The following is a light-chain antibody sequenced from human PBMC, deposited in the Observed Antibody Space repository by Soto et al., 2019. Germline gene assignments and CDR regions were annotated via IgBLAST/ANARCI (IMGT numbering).Light chain of an antibody. V-gene: IGLV3-25*02. CDR3: QSADSSGPDWV. Sequence: SYELTQPPSVSVSPGQTARITCSGDALPKQYAYWYQQKPGQAPVLVIYKDSERPSGIPERFSASSSGTTVTLTISGVQAEDEADYYCQSADSSGPDWVFGGGTKLTVL. CDR2: KDS. J-gene: IGLJ3*02. CDR1: ALPKQY.